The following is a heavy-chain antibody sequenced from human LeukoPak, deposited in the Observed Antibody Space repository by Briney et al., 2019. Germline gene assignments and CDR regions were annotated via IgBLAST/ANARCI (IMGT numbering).Heavy chain of an antibody. J-gene: IGHJ4*02. CDR1: GFTFSSNG. Sequence: GRSLRLSCAASGFTFSSNGMHWVRQAPGKGLEWVAVIWHDGSNKYYSDPVRGRFTISRDNSKNTLYLQMNSLRAEDTAVYYCARDVRLDYWGQGTLVTVSS. V-gene: IGHV3-33*01. CDR3: ARDVRLDY. CDR2: IWHDGSNK.